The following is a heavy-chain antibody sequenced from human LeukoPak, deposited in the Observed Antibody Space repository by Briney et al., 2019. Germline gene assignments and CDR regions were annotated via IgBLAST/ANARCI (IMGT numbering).Heavy chain of an antibody. CDR3: ARDVHTYYYDSSGFPIPTINDY. J-gene: IGHJ4*02. D-gene: IGHD3-22*01. Sequence: PGRSLRLSCAASGFTFDDYATHWVRHAPGKGLEWVSGISWNSGSIGYADSVKGRFTISRDNAKNSLYLQMNSLRAEDTALYYCARDVHTYYYDSSGFPIPTINDYWGQGTLVTVSS. CDR1: GFTFDDYA. V-gene: IGHV3-9*01. CDR2: ISWNSGSI.